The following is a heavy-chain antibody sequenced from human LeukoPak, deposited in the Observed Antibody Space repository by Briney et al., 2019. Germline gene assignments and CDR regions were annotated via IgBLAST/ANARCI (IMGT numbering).Heavy chain of an antibody. D-gene: IGHD3-10*01. CDR1: GYTFTYRY. J-gene: IGHJ3*02. CDR2: ITPFNGNT. Sequence: RASVKVSCKASGYTFTYRYLHWVRQAPGQALEWMGWITPFNGNTNYAQKFQDRVTITRDRSMSTACMELSSLRSEDTAMYYCARYDVLLDAFDIWGQGTMVTVSS. V-gene: IGHV1-45*02. CDR3: ARYDVLLDAFDI.